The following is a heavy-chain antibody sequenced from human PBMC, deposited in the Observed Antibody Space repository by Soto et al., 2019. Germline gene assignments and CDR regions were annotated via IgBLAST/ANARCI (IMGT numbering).Heavy chain of an antibody. D-gene: IGHD2-2*01. V-gene: IGHV1-69*08. J-gene: IGHJ2*01. Sequence: QVQLVQSGAEVKKPGSSVKVSCKASGGTFSSYTISRVRQAPGQGLEWMGRIIPILGIANYAQKFQGRVTITADKSTSTAYMELSSLRSEDTAVYYCARDGGGVVVPAADWYFDLWGRGTLVTVSS. CDR2: IIPILGIA. CDR3: ARDGGGVVVPAADWYFDL. CDR1: GGTFSSYT.